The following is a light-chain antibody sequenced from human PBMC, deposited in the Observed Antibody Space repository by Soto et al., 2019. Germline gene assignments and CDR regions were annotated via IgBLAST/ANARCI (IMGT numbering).Light chain of an antibody. CDR1: QSISSSY. CDR2: DTS. V-gene: IGKV3-20*01. J-gene: IGKJ4*01. CDR3: QQYGSSPPVT. Sequence: EIVLTRSPGTLSLSPGERATLSCRASQSISSSYLAWYQQKSGQAPRLLIYDTSSRATGIPDRFSGSGSGTDFTLTISRLEPEDFAVYYCQQYGSSPPVTFGGGTKVEIK.